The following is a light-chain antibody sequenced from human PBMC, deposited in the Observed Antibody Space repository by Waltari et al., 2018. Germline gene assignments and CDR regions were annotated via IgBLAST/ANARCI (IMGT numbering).Light chain of an antibody. CDR1: SSNIGAGSD. Sequence: QSVLTPPPSVSGAPGQRVTIPCTGSSSNIGAGSDVHWCQQLPGTAPKLLIYGNSNRPSGVPDRFSGSKSGTSASLAITGLQAEDEADYYCQSYDSSLSGSWVFGGGTKLTVL. CDR2: GNS. V-gene: IGLV1-40*01. J-gene: IGLJ2*01. CDR3: QSYDSSLSGSWV.